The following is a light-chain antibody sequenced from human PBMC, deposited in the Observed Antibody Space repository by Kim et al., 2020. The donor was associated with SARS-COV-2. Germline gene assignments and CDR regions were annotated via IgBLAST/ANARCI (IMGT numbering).Light chain of an antibody. V-gene: IGKV1-39*01. J-gene: IGKJ1*01. CDR2: AAS. CDR1: QSITNY. CDR3: QQSYSMPRT. Sequence: DIQMTQSPSSLSASVVDRVTITCRASQSITNYLNWYQQKPGKAPKVLIYAASSLQSGVPSRFSGSGSGTDFTLTISSLQPVDFATYYCQQSYSMPRTFGPGTKVDIK.